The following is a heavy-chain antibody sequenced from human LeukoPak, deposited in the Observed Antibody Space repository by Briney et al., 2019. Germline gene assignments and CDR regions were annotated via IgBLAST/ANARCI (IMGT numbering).Heavy chain of an antibody. CDR2: ISSSSSYI. CDR3: ARDPPYYYGSGSYEENWFDP. V-gene: IGHV3-21*01. CDR1: GFTFSSYS. D-gene: IGHD3-10*01. Sequence: GSLRLSCAASGFTFSSYSMNWVRQAPGKGLEWVSSISSSSSYIYYADSVKGRFTISRDNAKNSLYLQMNSLRAEDTAVYYCARDPPYYYGSGSYEENWFDPWGQGTLVTVSS. J-gene: IGHJ5*02.